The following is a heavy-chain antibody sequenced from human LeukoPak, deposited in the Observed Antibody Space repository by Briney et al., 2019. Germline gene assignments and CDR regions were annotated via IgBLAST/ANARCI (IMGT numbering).Heavy chain of an antibody. Sequence: ASVKVSCKASGYTFTGYYMHWVRQDPGQGLEWMGWINPNSGGTNYAQKFQGRVTMTRDTSISTAYMELSRLRSDDTAVYYCAREEGTYYDFWSGYHNNWFDPWGQGTLVTVSS. J-gene: IGHJ5*02. D-gene: IGHD3-3*01. V-gene: IGHV1-2*02. CDR3: AREEGTYYDFWSGYHNNWFDP. CDR1: GYTFTGYY. CDR2: INPNSGGT.